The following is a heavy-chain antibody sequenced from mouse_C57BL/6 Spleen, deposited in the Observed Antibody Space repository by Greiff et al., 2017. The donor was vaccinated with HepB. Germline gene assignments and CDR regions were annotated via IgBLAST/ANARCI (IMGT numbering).Heavy chain of an antibody. Sequence: VQLQQPGAELVKPGASVKLSCKASGYTFTSYWMHWVKQRPGQGLEWIGMIHPNSGSTNYNEKFKSKATLTVDKSSSTAYMQLSSLTSEDSAVYYCASNWDVAWFAYWGQGTLVTVSA. V-gene: IGHV1-64*01. J-gene: IGHJ3*01. CDR1: GYTFTSYW. D-gene: IGHD4-1*02. CDR3: ASNWDVAWFAY. CDR2: IHPNSGST.